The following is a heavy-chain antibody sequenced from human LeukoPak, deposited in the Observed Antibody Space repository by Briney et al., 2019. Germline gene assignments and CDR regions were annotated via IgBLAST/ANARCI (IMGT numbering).Heavy chain of an antibody. Sequence: GGSLRLSCAASGFTFSSYSMNWVRQAPGKGLEWVSYISSSSSTIYYADSVKGRFTISRDNAKNSLYLQMNSLRDEDTAVYYCVRARRVVPDAFDIWGQGTMVTVSS. CDR2: ISSSSSTI. CDR3: VRARRVVPDAFDI. CDR1: GFTFSSYS. J-gene: IGHJ3*02. V-gene: IGHV3-48*02. D-gene: IGHD2-21*01.